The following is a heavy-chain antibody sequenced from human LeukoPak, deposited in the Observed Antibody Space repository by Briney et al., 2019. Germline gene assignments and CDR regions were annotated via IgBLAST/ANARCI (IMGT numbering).Heavy chain of an antibody. CDR3: AKDRETWLRYDY. CDR1: GFTFSSYS. V-gene: IGHV3-23*01. Sequence: PGGSLRLSCAASGFTFSSYSMNWVRQAPGKGLEWVSAISGSGGSTYYADSVKGRFTISRDNSKNTLYLQMNSLRAEDTAVYYCAKDRETWLRYDYWGQGTLVTVSS. CDR2: ISGSGGST. D-gene: IGHD5-12*01. J-gene: IGHJ4*02.